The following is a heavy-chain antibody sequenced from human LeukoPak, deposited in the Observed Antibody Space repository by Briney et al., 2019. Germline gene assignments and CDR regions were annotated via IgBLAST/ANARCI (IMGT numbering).Heavy chain of an antibody. CDR1: GGTFSSYA. D-gene: IGHD4-17*01. V-gene: IGHV1-69*13. J-gene: IGHJ3*02. Sequence: ASVKVSCKASGGTFSSYAISWVRQAPGQGLEWMGGILPIFGSANYAQKFQGRVTITADESTSTAYMELSSLTSEDTAVYYYASVTAVTTKGHGAFDIWGQGTLVTVSS. CDR2: ILPIFGSA. CDR3: ASVTAVTTKGHGAFDI.